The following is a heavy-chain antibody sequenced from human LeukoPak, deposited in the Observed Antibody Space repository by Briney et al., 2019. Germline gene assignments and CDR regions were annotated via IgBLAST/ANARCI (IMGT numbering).Heavy chain of an antibody. Sequence: PSETLSLTCAVSGGSFSGYYWSWIRQPPGKELEWIGEINHSGSTNYNPSLKSRVTISVDTSKNQFSLKLSSVTAADTAVYYCARRPRGSYGPFDYWGQGTLVTVSS. CDR2: INHSGST. J-gene: IGHJ4*02. CDR3: ARRPRGSYGPFDY. D-gene: IGHD1-26*01. V-gene: IGHV4-34*01. CDR1: GGSFSGYY.